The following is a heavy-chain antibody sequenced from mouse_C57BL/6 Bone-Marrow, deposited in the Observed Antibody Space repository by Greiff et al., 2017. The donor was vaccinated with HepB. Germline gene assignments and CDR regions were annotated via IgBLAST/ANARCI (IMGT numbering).Heavy chain of an antibody. CDR2: ISNLAYSI. J-gene: IGHJ1*03. D-gene: IGHD1-1*01. V-gene: IGHV5-15*01. Sequence: EVKLVESGGGLVQPGGSLKLSCAASGFTFSDYGMAWVRQAPRKGPEWVAFISNLAYSIYYADTVTGRFTISRENAKNTLYLEMSSLRSEDTAMYHCARQGTTVVRYFDVWGTGTTVTVSS. CDR1: GFTFSDYG. CDR3: ARQGTTVVRYFDV.